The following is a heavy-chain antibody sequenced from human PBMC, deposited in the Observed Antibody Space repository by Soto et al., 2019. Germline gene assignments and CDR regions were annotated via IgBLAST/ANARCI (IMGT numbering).Heavy chain of an antibody. V-gene: IGHV4-59*08. CDR2: IYYSGST. CDR1: GGSISSYY. Sequence: QVQLQESGPGLVKPSETLSLTCTVSGGSISSYYWSWIRQPPGKGLEWIGYIYYSGSTNYNPSLKSRVTTSVDTSKNQFSLKLSSVTAADAAVYYCARHSATYYDFDYWGQGTLVTVSS. CDR3: ARHSATYYDFDY. D-gene: IGHD1-26*01. J-gene: IGHJ4*02.